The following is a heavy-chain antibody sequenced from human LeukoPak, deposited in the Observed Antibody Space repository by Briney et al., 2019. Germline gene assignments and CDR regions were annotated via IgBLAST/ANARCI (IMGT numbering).Heavy chain of an antibody. D-gene: IGHD2-2*01. J-gene: IGHJ4*02. V-gene: IGHV3-21*01. CDR3: ASDLKKYCSSTSCYFDY. Sequence: PGGSLRLSCAASGFTFSSYSMNWVRQAPGKGLEWVSSISSSSSYIYYADSVKGRFTISRDNAKNSLYLQMNSLRAEDTAVYYCASDLKKYCSSTSCYFDYWGQGTLVTVSS. CDR1: GFTFSSYS. CDR2: ISSSSSYI.